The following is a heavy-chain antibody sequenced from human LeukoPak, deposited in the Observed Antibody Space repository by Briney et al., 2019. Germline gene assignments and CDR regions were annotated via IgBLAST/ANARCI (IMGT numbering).Heavy chain of an antibody. D-gene: IGHD2-15*01. V-gene: IGHV1-69*05. Sequence: SVKVSCKASGGTFGNYGFSWVRQAPGQGLEWLGGIIPLFGTANYAQKFQGRVTITTDESTSTAYMELSALTSEDTAVYFCARDDCSGGSCYSDYWGQGTLVIVSS. CDR1: GGTFGNYG. CDR2: IIPLFGTA. J-gene: IGHJ4*02. CDR3: ARDDCSGGSCYSDY.